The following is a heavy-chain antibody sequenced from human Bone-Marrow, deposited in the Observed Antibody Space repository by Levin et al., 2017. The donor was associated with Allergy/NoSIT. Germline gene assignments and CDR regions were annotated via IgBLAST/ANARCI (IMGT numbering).Heavy chain of an antibody. Sequence: PGGSLRLSCAASGFPFNTYGIYWVRQAPGKGLEWVALITSDGNVKFYANSVKGRFTISRDNSRDTLYLQMNNLRPDDTAVYYCAKGGDMDVWGKGTTVIVSS. J-gene: IGHJ6*03. CDR2: ITSDGNVK. CDR1: GFPFNTYG. V-gene: IGHV3-30*18. CDR3: AKGGDMDV.